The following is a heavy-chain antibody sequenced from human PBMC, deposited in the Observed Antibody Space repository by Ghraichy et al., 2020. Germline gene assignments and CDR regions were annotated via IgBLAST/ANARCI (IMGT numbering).Heavy chain of an antibody. CDR3: ARSYDFWSGPLNWFDP. CDR2: IIPIFGTA. Sequence: SVKVSCKASGGTFSSYAISWVRQAPGQGLEWMGGIIPIFGTANYAQKFQGRVTITADESTSTAYMELSSLRSEDTAVYYCARSYDFWSGPLNWFDPWGQGTLVTVSS. CDR1: GGTFSSYA. V-gene: IGHV1-69*13. J-gene: IGHJ5*02. D-gene: IGHD3-3*01.